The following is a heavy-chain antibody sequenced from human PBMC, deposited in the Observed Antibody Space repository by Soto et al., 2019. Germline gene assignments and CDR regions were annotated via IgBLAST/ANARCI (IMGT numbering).Heavy chain of an antibody. CDR3: ARDLEDCSSTSCYGDHYYYGMDV. J-gene: IGHJ6*02. D-gene: IGHD2-2*01. V-gene: IGHV1-3*01. CDR1: GYTFTSYA. Sequence: ASVKVSCKASGYTFTSYAMHWVRQAPGQRLEWMGWINAGNGNTKYSQKFQGRVTITRDTSASTAYMELSSLRSEDTAVYYCARDLEDCSSTSCYGDHYYYGMDVWGQGTTVTVSS. CDR2: INAGNGNT.